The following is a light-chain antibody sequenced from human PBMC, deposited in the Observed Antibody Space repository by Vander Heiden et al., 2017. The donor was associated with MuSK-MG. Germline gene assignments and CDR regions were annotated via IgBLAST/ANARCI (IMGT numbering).Light chain of an antibody. Sequence: QSALPQPASVSGSPGPSITISCTGTSSDVGSYNYVSWYQQHPGKAPKLMIYDVSNRPSGVSNRFSGSKSGNTAALTISGLQAEDEADYYCSSYTSSSTLDYVFGTGTKVTVL. CDR1: SSDVGSYNY. CDR2: DVS. V-gene: IGLV2-14*03. CDR3: SSYTSSSTLDYV. J-gene: IGLJ1*01.